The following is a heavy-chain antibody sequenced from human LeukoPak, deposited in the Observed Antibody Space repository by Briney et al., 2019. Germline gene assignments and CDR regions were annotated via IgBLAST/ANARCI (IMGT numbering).Heavy chain of an antibody. J-gene: IGHJ3*02. Sequence: PSETLSLTCTVSGGSISSYYWSWIRQPAGKGLEWIGRIYTSGSTNYNPSLKSRVTMSVDTSKNQFSLKLSSVTAADTAVYYCASGGYCSGGSCYSSAFDIWGQGTMVTVSS. D-gene: IGHD2-15*01. CDR3: ASGGYCSGGSCYSSAFDI. CDR1: GGSISSYY. V-gene: IGHV4-4*07. CDR2: IYTSGST.